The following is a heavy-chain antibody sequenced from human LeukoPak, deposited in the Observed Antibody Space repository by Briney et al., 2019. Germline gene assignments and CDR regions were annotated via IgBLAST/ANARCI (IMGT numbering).Heavy chain of an antibody. Sequence: PGGSLRLSCAASGFTFSSYAMSWVRQAPGKGLEWVSAISGSGGRTYYADSVKGRFTISRDNSMDTLYLQMNSLRADDTAVYYCAKLYTSRWYNDYWGQGTLVTVSS. CDR3: AKLYTSRWYNDY. D-gene: IGHD6-13*01. CDR1: GFTFSSYA. J-gene: IGHJ4*02. V-gene: IGHV3-23*01. CDR2: ISGSGGRT.